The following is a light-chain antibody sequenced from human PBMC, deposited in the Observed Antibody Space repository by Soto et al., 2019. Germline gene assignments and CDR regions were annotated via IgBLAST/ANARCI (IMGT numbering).Light chain of an antibody. CDR2: DAS. V-gene: IGKV3-11*01. Sequence: EIVLTQSPAILSMSPGERATLSCRASQSVSSYFAWYQQKPGQAPRLLIYDASNRATGVPARFSGSGSGTDFTLTISSLEPEDFAVYYCQQRRNWLTFGGGTKVDIK. CDR3: QQRRNWLT. CDR1: QSVSSY. J-gene: IGKJ4*01.